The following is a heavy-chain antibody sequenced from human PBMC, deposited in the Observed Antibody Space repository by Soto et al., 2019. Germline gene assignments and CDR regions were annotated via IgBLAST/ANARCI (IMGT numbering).Heavy chain of an antibody. J-gene: IGHJ6*04. D-gene: IGHD3-3*01. CDR2: ISSSGSTI. CDR1: GFTFSSYE. V-gene: IGHV3-48*03. CDR3: ARGGVPRPHYDSWDVDYYYGMEV. Sequence: GWSLRLSCAASGFTFSSYEMNLVRQAPGKGLEWGSYISSSGSTIYYADSVKGRFTISRDNAKNSLYLQMNSLRAEDTAVYYCARGGVPRPHYDSWDVDYYYGMEVWGKGTKVTVSS.